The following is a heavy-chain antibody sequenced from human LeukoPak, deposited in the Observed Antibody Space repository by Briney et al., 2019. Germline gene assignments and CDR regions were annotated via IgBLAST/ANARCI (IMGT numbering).Heavy chain of an antibody. CDR3: ARASVDTAMLDY. CDR2: IYYSGST. Sequence: SETLSLTCTVSGGSISSYYWSWIRQPPEKGLEWIGYIYYSGSTNYNPSLKSRVTISVDTSKNQFSLKLSSVTAADTAVYYCARASVDTAMLDYWGQGTLVTVSS. J-gene: IGHJ4*02. D-gene: IGHD5-18*01. CDR1: GGSISSYY. V-gene: IGHV4-59*01.